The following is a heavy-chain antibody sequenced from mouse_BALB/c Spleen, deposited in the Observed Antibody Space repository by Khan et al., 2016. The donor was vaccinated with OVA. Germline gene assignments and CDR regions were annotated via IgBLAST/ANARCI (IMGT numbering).Heavy chain of an antibody. D-gene: IGHD2-14*01. Sequence: QVQLQQSGPGLVAPSQSLSITCTASGFSLSTYNIHWVRQPPGKGLEWLGMIWGGGGTDYNSTLKSRLSISKDNSTSQVFLQLNSLQADDTAMNYCAKAYYRYDGYYAMDYWGQGTSVTVSS. CDR1: GFSLSTYN. V-gene: IGHV2-6-4*01. J-gene: IGHJ4*01. CDR2: IWGGGGT. CDR3: AKAYYRYDGYYAMDY.